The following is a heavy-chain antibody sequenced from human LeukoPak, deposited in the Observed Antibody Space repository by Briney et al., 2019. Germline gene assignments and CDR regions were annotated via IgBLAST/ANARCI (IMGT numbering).Heavy chain of an antibody. J-gene: IGHJ4*02. D-gene: IGHD1-7*01. Sequence: GGSLRLSCAASGFTFSSYAMSWVRQAPGKGLEWVSVISGSGGSTYYADSVKGRFTISRDNSKNTLYLRMNSLRAEDTAVYYCAKGELSSDAFYFDYWGQEALVTVSS. CDR2: ISGSGGST. CDR1: GFTFSSYA. CDR3: AKGELSSDAFYFDY. V-gene: IGHV3-23*01.